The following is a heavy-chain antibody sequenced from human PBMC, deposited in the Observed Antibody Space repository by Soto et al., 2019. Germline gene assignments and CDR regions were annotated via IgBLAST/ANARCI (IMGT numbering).Heavy chain of an antibody. J-gene: IGHJ4*02. D-gene: IGHD1-26*01. CDR2: IRSKTSGGTA. CDR1: GFTFSGAW. CDR3: IWKGATFDY. Sequence: EVQLVESGGGLVRPGESLRLSCVASGFTFSGAWMNCVRQPPGKGLEWVGLIRSKTSGGTADYAAPVKGRFTVSRDDSKNTLYLQMNSLKTEDTAMYYCIWKGATFDYWCQGTLVTVSS. V-gene: IGHV3-15*01.